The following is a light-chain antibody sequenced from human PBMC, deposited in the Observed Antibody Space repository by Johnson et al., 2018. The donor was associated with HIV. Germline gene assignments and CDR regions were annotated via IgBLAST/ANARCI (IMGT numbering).Light chain of an antibody. J-gene: IGLJ1*01. Sequence: QSVLTQPPSVSAAPGQKVTISCSGSSSNIGNNYVSWYQQLPGTAPKLLIYDNNKRPSGIPDRFSGSKSGTSATLGITGLQTGDEADYYCGTWDSSLSVFYVFGTGTNVTVL. CDR3: GTWDSSLSVFYV. CDR1: SSNIGNNY. CDR2: DNN. V-gene: IGLV1-51*01.